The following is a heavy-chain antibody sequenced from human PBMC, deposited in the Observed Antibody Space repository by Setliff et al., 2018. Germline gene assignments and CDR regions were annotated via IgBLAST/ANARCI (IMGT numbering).Heavy chain of an antibody. CDR3: AREYYYARSRNFDY. Sequence: SETLSLTCNVSGGSISTYHWSWIRQPPGKRLEWIGYIYNSGTTNYNPSLKSRVTISVDTSKNQFFLKLTSVTAADTAMYYCAREYYYARSRNFDYWGQGTLVTVSS. V-gene: IGHV4-59*01. J-gene: IGHJ4*02. D-gene: IGHD3-22*01. CDR1: GGSISTYH. CDR2: IYNSGTT.